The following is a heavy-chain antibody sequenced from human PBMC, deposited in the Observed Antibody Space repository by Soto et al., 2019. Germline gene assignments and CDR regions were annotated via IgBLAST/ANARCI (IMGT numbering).Heavy chain of an antibody. CDR3: ARDQVGSSSYIPNWFDP. CDR2: ISRTSSYI. CDR1: GFTFSSYS. D-gene: IGHD6-13*01. J-gene: IGHJ5*02. Sequence: GGSLRLSCAASGFTFSSYSMYWVRQAPGKGLEWVSSISRTSSYIYYADSLKGRFTISRDNAKNSVYLQMNSLRAEDTAVYYCARDQVGSSSYIPNWFDPWGQGTLVTVSS. V-gene: IGHV3-21*01.